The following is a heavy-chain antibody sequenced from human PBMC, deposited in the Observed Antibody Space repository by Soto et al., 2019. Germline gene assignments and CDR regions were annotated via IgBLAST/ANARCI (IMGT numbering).Heavy chain of an antibody. CDR2: IYYSGST. D-gene: IGHD3-3*01. V-gene: IGHV4-59*08. CDR3: ATRAADYDFWSGYYSYYYYMDV. J-gene: IGHJ6*03. CDR1: GGSSSSYY. Sequence: SETLSLTCTVSGGSSSSYYRSWIRQPPGKGLEWIGYIYYSGSTNYNPSLKSRVTISVDTSRNQFSLKLSSVTAADTAVYYCATRAADYDFWSGYYSYYYYMDVWGKGTTVTVSS.